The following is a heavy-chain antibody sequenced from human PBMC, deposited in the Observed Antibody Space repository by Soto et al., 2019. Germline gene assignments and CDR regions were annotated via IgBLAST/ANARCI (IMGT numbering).Heavy chain of an antibody. Sequence: QVQLAQSGAEMTKPGSSVKVSCRASGGSFSDFAFTWVRQAPGQGLEWMGGLIPMLAATKDAPRLQDRVTITADEFMNTVYLALSSRISEDTAIDECARGAIAAGPSAPSAYHDSPNCRVDSWRQGTLVTVSS. J-gene: IGHJ4*02. CDR3: ARGAIAAGPSAPSAYHDSPNCRVDS. CDR1: GGSFSDFA. D-gene: IGHD6-13*01. V-gene: IGHV1-69*01. CDR2: LIPMLAAT.